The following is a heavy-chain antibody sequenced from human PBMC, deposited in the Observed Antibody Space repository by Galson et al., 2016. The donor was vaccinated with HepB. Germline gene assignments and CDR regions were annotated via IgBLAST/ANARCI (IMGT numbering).Heavy chain of an antibody. J-gene: IGHJ4*02. CDR2: ISGSSSNS. CDR1: GFSFSNHA. V-gene: IGHV3-23*01. Sequence: SLRLSCAASGFSFSNHAMSWVRQAPGKGLEWVSAISGSSSNSYHSDSVKGRFTVSRDNSKKTLFLEMSSLRAEDTAIYYCAKEEYFYEAGGPIDYWGRGILVTVSS. D-gene: IGHD3-22*01. CDR3: AKEEYFYEAGGPIDY.